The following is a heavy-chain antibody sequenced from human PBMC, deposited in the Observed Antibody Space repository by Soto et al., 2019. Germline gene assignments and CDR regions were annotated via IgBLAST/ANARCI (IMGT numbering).Heavy chain of an antibody. J-gene: IGHJ6*02. CDR2: IGWDPSKI. V-gene: IGHV3-9*01. CDR1: GFTFEDFA. Sequence: SLRLSCEASGFTFEDFAMHWVRLAPGKGLEWVSSIGWDPSKIAYADSVRGRFSISRDNAKNSLFLDLKNLRREDTALYYCVKVSSGAWGPGNFYAMVVWCQGTTVTVSS. CDR3: VKVSSGAWGPGNFYAMVV. D-gene: IGHD3-9*01.